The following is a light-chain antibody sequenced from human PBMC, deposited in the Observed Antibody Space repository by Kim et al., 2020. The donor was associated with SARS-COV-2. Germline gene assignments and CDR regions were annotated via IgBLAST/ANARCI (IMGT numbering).Light chain of an antibody. V-gene: IGKV1-39*01. Sequence: ASEGDRVTITCRASQSISSYLNWDQQKPGKAPKLLIYAASSLQSGVPSRFSGSGSGTDFTLTISSLQPEDFATYYCQQSYSTPRTFGQGTKVDIK. CDR2: AAS. CDR1: QSISSY. CDR3: QQSYSTPRT. J-gene: IGKJ1*01.